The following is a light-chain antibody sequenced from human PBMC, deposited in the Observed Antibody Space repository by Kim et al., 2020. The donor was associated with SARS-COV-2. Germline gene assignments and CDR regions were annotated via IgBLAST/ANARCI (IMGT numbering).Light chain of an antibody. CDR3: QQYSYYAYT. CDR1: QSISVW. V-gene: IGKV1-5*03. J-gene: IGKJ2*01. CDR2: QAS. Sequence: DIQMTQSPSTLSASVGDRVTITCRASQSISVWLAWYQQKPGTAPKLLIYQASNLESGVPSRFSGTRSGTEFTLTISSLQPEDFATYYCQQYSYYAYTFGQGTKLEI.